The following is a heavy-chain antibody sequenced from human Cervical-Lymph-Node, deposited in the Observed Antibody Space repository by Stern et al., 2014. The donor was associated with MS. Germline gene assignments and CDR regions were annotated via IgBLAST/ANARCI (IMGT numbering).Heavy chain of an antibody. Sequence: VQLLESGGGLVKPGGSLRLSCAASGFTFSDYYMSWIRQAPGKGLEWVSYISSSGSTIYYADSVKGRFTISRDNAKNSLYLQMNSLRAEDTAVYYCARDAYNWNDVHYYGMDVWGQGTTVTVSS. J-gene: IGHJ6*02. D-gene: IGHD1-20*01. V-gene: IGHV3-11*01. CDR1: GFTFSDYY. CDR3: ARDAYNWNDVHYYGMDV. CDR2: ISSSGSTI.